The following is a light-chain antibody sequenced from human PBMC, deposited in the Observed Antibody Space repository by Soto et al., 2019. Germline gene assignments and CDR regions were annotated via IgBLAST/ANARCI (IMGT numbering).Light chain of an antibody. V-gene: IGLV1-51*01. Sequence: SLLTPPRSVSAAPGQRVTISCSGSSCNIGGNSVSWYQQLLRTAPKLLTYDDNNRPSGVPNRFSGTKSGTSATLGITGFQTGDEADYYCGSWDSSLSAYVFGTGTKSPS. CDR2: DDN. CDR1: SCNIGGNS. CDR3: GSWDSSLSAYV. J-gene: IGLJ1*01.